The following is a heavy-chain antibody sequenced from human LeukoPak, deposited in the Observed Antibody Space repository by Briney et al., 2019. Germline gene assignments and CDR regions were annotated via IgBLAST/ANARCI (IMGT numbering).Heavy chain of an antibody. Sequence: ASVKVSCKASGYTFTSYGISWVRQAPGQGLEWMGWISAYNGNTNYAQKLQGRVTMTTGTSTSTAYMELRSLRSDDTAVYYCARTYYYDSSGWPHDYWGQGTLVTVSS. D-gene: IGHD3-22*01. J-gene: IGHJ4*02. CDR1: GYTFTSYG. CDR3: ARTYYYDSSGWPHDY. CDR2: ISAYNGNT. V-gene: IGHV1-18*01.